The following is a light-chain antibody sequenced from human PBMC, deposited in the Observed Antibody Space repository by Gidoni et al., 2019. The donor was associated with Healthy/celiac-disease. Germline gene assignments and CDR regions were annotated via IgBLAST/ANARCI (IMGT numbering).Light chain of an antibody. CDR3: QQYGSSHT. CDR2: GAS. CDR1: QSVSSSY. Sequence: DIVLTQSPGTLSLSPGERATLSCRASQSVSSSYLAWYQQKPGQAPRLLIYGASSRATGLPDRFSGSGSGTDFTLTISRLEPEDFAVYYCQQYGSSHTFGGGTKVEIK. J-gene: IGKJ4*01. V-gene: IGKV3-20*01.